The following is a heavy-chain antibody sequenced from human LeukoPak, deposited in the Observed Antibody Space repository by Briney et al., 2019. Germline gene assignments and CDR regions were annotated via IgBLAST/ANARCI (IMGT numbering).Heavy chain of an antibody. D-gene: IGHD1-1*01. V-gene: IGHV4-34*01. J-gene: IGHJ4*02. CDR3: ASKYNFGEN. CDR1: GGSFSSYY. CDR2: INHSGNT. Sequence: SETLSLTCAVYGGSFSSYYWSWIRQPPGEGLEWIGEINHSGNTYYNPTLKSRVTISVDTSKNQFSPELNSVTAADTAVYYCASKYNFGENWGQGTLVTVSS.